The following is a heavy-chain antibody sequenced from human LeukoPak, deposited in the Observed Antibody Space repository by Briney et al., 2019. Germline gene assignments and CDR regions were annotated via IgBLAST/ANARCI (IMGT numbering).Heavy chain of an antibody. CDR3: AGDETGDLRFDP. CDR2: TYYRSKWHN. V-gene: IGHV6-1*01. D-gene: IGHD7-27*01. Sequence: SQTLSLTCAISGDSVSSNSAAWNWIRQSPSRGLEWLGRTYYRSKWHNDYAVSVRSRITINPDTSKNQFSLQLNSVTPEDTAAYYCAGDETGDLRFDPWGQGTLVTVSS. J-gene: IGHJ5*02. CDR1: GDSVSSNSAA.